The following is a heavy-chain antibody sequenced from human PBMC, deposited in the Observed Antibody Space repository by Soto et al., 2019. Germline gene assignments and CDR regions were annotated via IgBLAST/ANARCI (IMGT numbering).Heavy chain of an antibody. V-gene: IGHV3-30*03. J-gene: IGHJ4*02. Sequence: QVQLVESGGGVVQPGRSLRLSCAASGFTFSSYGMHWVRQAPGKGLEWVAVISYDGSNKYYADSVKGRFTISSDNSKNALYLQMNSLRAEDMAVYVCAIYSSGWYPLDYWGQGTLVTVSS. CDR3: AIYSSGWYPLDY. CDR2: ISYDGSNK. D-gene: IGHD6-19*01. CDR1: GFTFSSYG.